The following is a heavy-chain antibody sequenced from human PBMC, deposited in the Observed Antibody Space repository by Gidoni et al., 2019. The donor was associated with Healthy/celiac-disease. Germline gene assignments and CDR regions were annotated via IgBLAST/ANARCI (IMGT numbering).Heavy chain of an antibody. CDR1: GGSISSSSYY. CDR2: IYYSGST. D-gene: IGHD3-22*01. V-gene: IGHV4-39*01. J-gene: IGHJ4*02. Sequence: QLQLQESCPGLVKPSETLSLTCTVSGGSISSSSYYWGWSRQPPGKGLEWIGSIYYSGSTYYNPSLKSRVTISVDTSKNQFSLKLSSVTAADTAVYYCARLVVGAYYYDSSGYYYPDYWGQGTLVTVSS. CDR3: ARLVVGAYYYDSSGYYYPDY.